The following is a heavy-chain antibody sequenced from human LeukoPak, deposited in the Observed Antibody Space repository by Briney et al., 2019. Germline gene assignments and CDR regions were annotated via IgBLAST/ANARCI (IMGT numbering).Heavy chain of an antibody. CDR1: GYTFTNYY. V-gene: IGHV1-46*01. CDR3: ARTPTVTSTKRYFDY. CDR2: INPSGGST. J-gene: IGHJ4*02. D-gene: IGHD4-17*01. Sequence: ASVKVSCKASGYTFTNYYMHWVRQAPGQGLEWMGIINPSGGSTSYAQKFQGRVTMTRDTSTSTVYMELSSLRSEDTAVYYCARTPTVTSTKRYFDYWGQGTLVTVSS.